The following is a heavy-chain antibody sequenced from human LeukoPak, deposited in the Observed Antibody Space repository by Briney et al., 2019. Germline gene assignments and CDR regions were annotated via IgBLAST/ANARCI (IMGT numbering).Heavy chain of an antibody. D-gene: IGHD6-13*01. CDR2: IDSSDSYT. CDR3: ARLGQQLTAGDAFYI. CDR1: GSIFTSYW. V-gene: IGHV5-10-1*01. Sequence: GAPLQISCMASGSIFTSYWISCVRHLPRKGLEWMGRIDSSDSYTNYSPSFQGHVTISADKSISTAYLQWSSLTASDTPLYYCARLGQQLTAGDAFYIGGKGTRVSLS. J-gene: IGHJ3*02.